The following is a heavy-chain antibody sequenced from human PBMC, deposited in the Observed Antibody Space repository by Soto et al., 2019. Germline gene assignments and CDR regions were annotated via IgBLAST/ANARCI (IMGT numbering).Heavy chain of an antibody. Sequence: SETLSLTCTVSGGSISSGGYYWSWIRQHPGKGLEWIGYIYYSGSTYYNPSLKSRVTISVDTSKNQFSLKLSSVTAADTAVYYCARVRTLVGILQSWGQGTLVTV. CDR3: ARVRTLVGILQS. V-gene: IGHV4-31*03. J-gene: IGHJ4*02. CDR1: GGSISSGGYY. CDR2: IYYSGST. D-gene: IGHD2-15*01.